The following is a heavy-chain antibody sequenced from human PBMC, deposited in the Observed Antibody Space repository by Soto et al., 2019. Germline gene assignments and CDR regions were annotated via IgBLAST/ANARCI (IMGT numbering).Heavy chain of an antibody. J-gene: IGHJ4*02. CDR2: IYHSGST. CDR1: GGSISSGGYS. V-gene: IGHV4-30-2*01. CDR3: AGGIAARTLGY. Sequence: QLQLQESGSGLVKPSQTLSLTCAVSGGSISSGGYSWSWIRQPPGKGLEWIGYIYHSGSTYYNPSLTSRVTISVDSCKNQFTLKLSSLTAADTAVYYCAGGIAARTLGYWGQGTLVTVSS. D-gene: IGHD6-6*01.